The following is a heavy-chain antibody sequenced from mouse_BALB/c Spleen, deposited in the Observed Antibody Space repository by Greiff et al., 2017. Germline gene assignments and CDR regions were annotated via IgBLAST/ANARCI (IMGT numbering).Heavy chain of an antibody. CDR2: IWAGGST. V-gene: IGHV2-9*02. D-gene: IGHD1-1*01. J-gene: IGHJ4*01. CDR1: GFSLTSYG. CDR3: ARSYYLYAMDY. Sequence: VQLVESGPGLVAPSQSLSITCTVSGFSLTSYGVHWVRQPPGKGLEWLGVIWAGGSTNYNSALMSRLSISKDNSKSQVFLKMNSLQTDDTAMYYCARSYYLYAMDYWGQGTSVTVSS.